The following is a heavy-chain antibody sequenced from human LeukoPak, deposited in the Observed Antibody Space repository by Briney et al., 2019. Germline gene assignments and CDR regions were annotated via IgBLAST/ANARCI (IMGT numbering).Heavy chain of an antibody. CDR2: ISGSGGST. CDR3: AKGLCSSTSCYDYYYGMDV. D-gene: IGHD2-2*01. J-gene: IGHJ6*02. CDR1: GFTFSSYA. V-gene: IGHV3-23*01. Sequence: PGGSLRLSCAASGFTFSSYAMSWVRQAPGKGLEWVSAISGSGGSTYYADSVKGRFTISRDNSKNTLYLQMNSLRAEDTAVYYCAKGLCSSTSCYDYYYGMDVWGQGTTVTVSS.